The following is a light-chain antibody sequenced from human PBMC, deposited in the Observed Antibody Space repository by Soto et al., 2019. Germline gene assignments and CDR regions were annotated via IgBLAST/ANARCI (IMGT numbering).Light chain of an antibody. Sequence: QSVLTQPPSVSGAPGQRITISCTGRSSNIGAGYPVHWYQQLPGTAPKLLIFGNTIRPSGVPDRFSGSRSGLAITGLQAEDEADYYCQSYDSSLSGYVFGTGTKLTVL. J-gene: IGLJ1*01. CDR1: SSNIGAGYP. CDR3: QSYDSSLSGYV. CDR2: GNT. V-gene: IGLV1-40*01.